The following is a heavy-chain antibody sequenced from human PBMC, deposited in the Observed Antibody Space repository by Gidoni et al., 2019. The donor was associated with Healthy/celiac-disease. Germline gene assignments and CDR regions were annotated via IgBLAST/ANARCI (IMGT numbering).Heavy chain of an antibody. V-gene: IGHV4-59*12. D-gene: IGHD2-2*01. Sequence: QVQLQASGPGLVKPSEPLSLPCTVSGGYIRSYYWSWIRQPPVNGLECIGYIYYSGSTNYNPSLKSRVTISVDTSKNQFTLKLSSVTAADTAVYYCAREGYCSSTSCAKGNWFDPWGQGTLVTVSS. J-gene: IGHJ5*02. CDR1: GGYIRSYY. CDR2: IYYSGST. CDR3: AREGYCSSTSCAKGNWFDP.